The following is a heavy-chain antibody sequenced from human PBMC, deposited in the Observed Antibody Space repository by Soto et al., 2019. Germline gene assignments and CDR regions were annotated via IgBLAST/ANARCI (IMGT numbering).Heavy chain of an antibody. Sequence: SETLSLTCTVSGASIGSSSYYWAWIRQPPWKGLEWIGSIYYSGTTYYNPSLKSRVAMSSSTSKNQFLLKLSAVTAADTAVYYCARAAIFGVVVRFDCWGQGTLVTVSS. D-gene: IGHD3-3*01. CDR1: GASIGSSSYY. J-gene: IGHJ4*02. CDR2: IYYSGTT. V-gene: IGHV4-39*06. CDR3: ARAAIFGVVVRFDC.